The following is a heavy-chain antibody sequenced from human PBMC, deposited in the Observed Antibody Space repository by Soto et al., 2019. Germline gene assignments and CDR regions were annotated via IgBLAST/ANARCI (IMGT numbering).Heavy chain of an antibody. J-gene: IGHJ6*02. CDR1: GFTVSSNY. CDR3: ARAGSYYDFWSGYYNDDGMDV. Sequence: GGSLRLSCAASGFTVSSNYMSWVRQAPGKGLEWVSVIYSGGSTYYADSVKGRLTISRDNSKNTLYLQMNSLRAEDTAVYYCARAGSYYDFWSGYYNDDGMDVWGQGTTVTVSS. CDR2: IYSGGST. V-gene: IGHV3-53*01. D-gene: IGHD3-3*01.